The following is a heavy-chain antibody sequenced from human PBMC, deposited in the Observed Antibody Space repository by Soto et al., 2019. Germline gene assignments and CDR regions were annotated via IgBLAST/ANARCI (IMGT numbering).Heavy chain of an antibody. CDR1: GDSFSGYY. CDR3: ARGVKCSSCSPLIKLSRLRNGMDL. Sequence: PSETLSLTCAFYGDSFSGYYWSWVRQPPGKGLEWIGQTNHSGDTHYNPSLKTRGTISIDTSKKQFSLNLDSVTAADTAVYFCARGVKCSSCSPLIKLSRLRNGMDLWGQGTTVTVSS. D-gene: IGHD6-13*01. J-gene: IGHJ6*02. V-gene: IGHV4-34*01. CDR2: TNHSGDT.